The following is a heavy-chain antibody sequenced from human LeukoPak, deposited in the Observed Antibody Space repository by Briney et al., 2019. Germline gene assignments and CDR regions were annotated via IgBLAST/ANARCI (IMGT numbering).Heavy chain of an antibody. CDR1: GFTFRNYA. CDR3: ARDLAVAGTGDY. Sequence: GGSLRLSCAASGFTFRNYAMHWVRQAPGKGLEWVAVIWYDGSDKYYADSVKGRFTTSRDKSKNTLYLQMNSLRAEDTAVYFCARDLAVAGTGDYWGQGTLVTVSS. D-gene: IGHD6-19*01. V-gene: IGHV3-33*01. CDR2: IWYDGSDK. J-gene: IGHJ4*02.